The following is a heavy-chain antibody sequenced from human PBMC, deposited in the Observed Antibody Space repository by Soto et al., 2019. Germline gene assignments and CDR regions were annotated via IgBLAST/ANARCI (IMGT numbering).Heavy chain of an antibody. CDR2: IYYSGST. D-gene: IGHD2-2*01. V-gene: IGHV4-61*05. CDR1: GDSISSSNYF. J-gene: IGHJ4*02. Sequence: SETLSLTCTVSGDSISSSNYFWGWIRQPPGKGLEWIGYIYYSGSTNYNPSLKSRVTISVDTSKNQFSLKLSSVTAADTAVYYCARRPKPGSKHYSFDYWGQGTLVTVSS. CDR3: ARRPKPGSKHYSFDY.